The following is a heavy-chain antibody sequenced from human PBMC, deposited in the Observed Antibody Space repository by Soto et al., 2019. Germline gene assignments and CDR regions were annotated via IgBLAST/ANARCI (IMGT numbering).Heavy chain of an antibody. CDR1: GLTFTMYA. D-gene: IGHD1-26*01. V-gene: IGHV3-30*18. J-gene: IGHJ6*02. Sequence: QVQLVESGGGVVQPGRSLRLACTASGLTFTMYAMHWVRQAPGKGLEWVAVISHDGNYKFYSDSVKGRFTISRDNSQNTVHLQMNSLRLEDTAVYYCAKEAYSGGLGVGYGMDVWGQGTTVTVSS. CDR2: ISHDGNYK. CDR3: AKEAYSGGLGVGYGMDV.